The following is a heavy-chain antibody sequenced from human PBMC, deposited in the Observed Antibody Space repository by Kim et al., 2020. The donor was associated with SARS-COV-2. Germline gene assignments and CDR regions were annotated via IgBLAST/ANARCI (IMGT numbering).Heavy chain of an antibody. CDR3: AKEWGLRLDEYGFDY. V-gene: IGHV3-23*01. J-gene: IGHJ4*02. Sequence: DSVKGRFTISRDNSKNTLYLQMNSLRAEDTAVYYCAKEWGLRLDEYGFDYWGQGTLVTVSS. D-gene: IGHD5-12*01.